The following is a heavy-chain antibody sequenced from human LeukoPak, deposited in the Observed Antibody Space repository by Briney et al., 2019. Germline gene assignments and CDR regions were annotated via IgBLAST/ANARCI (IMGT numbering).Heavy chain of an antibody. Sequence: PSETLSLTCAVYGGSFSDYWWTWIRQSPGKGLEWIGEVNHSGRTNYNPSLKSRVTISVDTSKNQFSLKLSSVTAADTAVYYCGRRGARYYYDSSGYYHFDYWGQGTLVTVSS. CDR1: GGSFSDYW. J-gene: IGHJ4*02. D-gene: IGHD3-22*01. CDR3: GRRGARYYYDSSGYYHFDY. V-gene: IGHV4-34*01. CDR2: VNHSGRT.